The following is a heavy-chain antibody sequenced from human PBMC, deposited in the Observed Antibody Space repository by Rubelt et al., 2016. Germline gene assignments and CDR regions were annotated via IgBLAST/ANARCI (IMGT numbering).Heavy chain of an antibody. Sequence: QAPGKGLEWVAVVRFDGTRTYYADSVRGRFTMSRDNSRSTLYMQMNSLRAEDTAVYYSAKQVVPGTAHQFAMDVWGQGTEVTVSS. CDR3: AKQVVPGTAHQFAMDV. CDR2: VRFDGTRT. V-gene: IGHV3-30*02. D-gene: IGHD6-19*01. J-gene: IGHJ6*02.